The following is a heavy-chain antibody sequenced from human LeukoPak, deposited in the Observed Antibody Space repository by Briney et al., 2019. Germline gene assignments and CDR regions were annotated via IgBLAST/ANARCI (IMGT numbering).Heavy chain of an antibody. CDR3: ARDLDAVAGDYYYYYGMDV. V-gene: IGHV3-21*01. CDR1: GFTFSSYS. J-gene: IGHJ6*02. D-gene: IGHD6-19*01. CDR2: ISSSSSYI. Sequence: GGSLRLSCAASGFTFSSYSMNWVRQAPGKGLEWVSSISSSSSYIYYADSVKGRFTISRDNAKNSLYLQMNSLRAEDTAVYYCARDLDAVAGDYYYYYGMDVWGQGTTVTVSS.